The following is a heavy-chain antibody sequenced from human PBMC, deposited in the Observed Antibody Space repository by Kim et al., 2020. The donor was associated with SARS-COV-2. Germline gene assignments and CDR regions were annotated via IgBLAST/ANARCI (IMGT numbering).Heavy chain of an antibody. V-gene: IGHV4-39*01. Sequence: SETLSLTCTVSGGSISSSSYYWGWIRQPPGKGLEWIGSIYYSGSTYYNPSLKSRVTISVDTSKNQFSLKLSSVTAADTAVYYCARQRSLFYYDSSGSLPFDYWGQGTLVTVSS. CDR1: GGSISSSSYY. CDR2: IYYSGST. D-gene: IGHD3-22*01. CDR3: ARQRSLFYYDSSGSLPFDY. J-gene: IGHJ4*02.